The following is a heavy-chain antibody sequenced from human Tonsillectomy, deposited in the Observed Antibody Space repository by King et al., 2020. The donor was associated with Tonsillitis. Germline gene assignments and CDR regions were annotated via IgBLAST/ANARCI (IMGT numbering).Heavy chain of an antibody. D-gene: IGHD1-7*01. CDR1: RYSFATYW. Sequence: EVQLVESGAEVKKPGESLKISCEGSRYSFATYWIGWVRQMPGKGLEWMGIIYPADSDTRYSPSFQGQVTISADKSISTAYLQWSSLKASDTAMYYCAFNWNYEMRDAFDIWGQGTMVTVSS. J-gene: IGHJ3*02. V-gene: IGHV5-51*01. CDR3: AFNWNYEMRDAFDI. CDR2: IYPADSDT.